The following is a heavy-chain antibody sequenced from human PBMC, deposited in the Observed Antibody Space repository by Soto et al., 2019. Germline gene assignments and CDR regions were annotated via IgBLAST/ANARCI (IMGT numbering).Heavy chain of an antibody. CDR2: IYYSGST. Sequence: QVQLQESGPGLVKPSETLSLTCTVSGGSISSYYWSWIRQPPGKGLEWIGYIYYSGSTNYNPSLKSRVTIAVDTSKNQFSLKLSSVTAADTAVYYCVRAPYGGLTFDIWGQGTMVTVSS. CDR3: VRAPYGGLTFDI. V-gene: IGHV4-59*01. J-gene: IGHJ3*02. CDR1: GGSISSYY. D-gene: IGHD4-17*01.